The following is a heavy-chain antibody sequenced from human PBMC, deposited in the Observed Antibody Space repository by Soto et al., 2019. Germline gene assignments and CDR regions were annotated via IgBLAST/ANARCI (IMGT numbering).Heavy chain of an antibody. CDR3: ARVWIAASNWLDP. Sequence: QVQLQESGPGLVKPSETLSLTCTVSGGSISSYYWSWIRQPPGKGLEWIGYIYYSGSTNYNPSLKSRVTISVDTSKNQFSLKLSSLTAADTAVYYCARVWIAASNWLDPWGQGTLVTVSS. V-gene: IGHV4-59*01. CDR1: GGSISSYY. J-gene: IGHJ5*02. D-gene: IGHD6-13*01. CDR2: IYYSGST.